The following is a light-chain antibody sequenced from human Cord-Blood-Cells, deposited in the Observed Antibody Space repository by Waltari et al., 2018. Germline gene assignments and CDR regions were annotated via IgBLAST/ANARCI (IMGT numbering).Light chain of an antibody. CDR3: VLYMGSGIWV. Sequence: QTVVTHEPSFSVSPGGTVTLTCGLTSGLVSPSYYPSWYQQTPGQAPRTLIYSTNTRSSGVPDRFSGSILGNKAALTITGAQADDESDYYCVLYMGSGIWVFGGGTKLTVL. CDR2: STN. V-gene: IGLV8-61*01. CDR1: SGLVSPSYY. J-gene: IGLJ3*02.